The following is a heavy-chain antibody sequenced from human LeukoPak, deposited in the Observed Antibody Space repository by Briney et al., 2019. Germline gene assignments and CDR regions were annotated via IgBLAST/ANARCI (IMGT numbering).Heavy chain of an antibody. Sequence: PGGSLRLSCAASGFTFSSYSMNWVRQAPGKGLEWVSSISSSSSYIYYADSVKGRFTISRDKAKNSLYLQMNSLRAEDTAVYYCAGRLLWFGELLFDYWGQGTLGTVSS. D-gene: IGHD3-10*01. J-gene: IGHJ4*02. CDR3: AGRLLWFGELLFDY. CDR1: GFTFSSYS. CDR2: ISSSSSYI. V-gene: IGHV3-21*01.